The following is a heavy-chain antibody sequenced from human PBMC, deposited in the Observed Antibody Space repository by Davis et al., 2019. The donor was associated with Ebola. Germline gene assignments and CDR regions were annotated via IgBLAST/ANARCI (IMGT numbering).Heavy chain of an antibody. Sequence: AASVKVSCKASAGTFSSYAISWVRQAPGQGLEWMGGIIPFFGTANYAQKFQGRVTITADKSTSTAYMELSSLRSEDTAVYYCARDGITIFVDGMDVWGQGTTVTVSS. CDR1: AGTFSSYA. CDR3: ARDGITIFVDGMDV. J-gene: IGHJ6*02. CDR2: IIPFFGTA. V-gene: IGHV1-69*06. D-gene: IGHD3-3*01.